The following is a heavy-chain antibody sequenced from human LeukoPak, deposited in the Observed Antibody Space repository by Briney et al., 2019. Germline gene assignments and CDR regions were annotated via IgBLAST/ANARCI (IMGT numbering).Heavy chain of an antibody. J-gene: IGHJ4*02. V-gene: IGHV1-46*01. CDR1: VYTFTSYY. D-gene: IGHD2-2*01. Sequence: ASVKVSCKASVYTFTSYYMRWVRQAPGQGLEWMGIINPSGGSTSYAQKFQGRVTMTRDTSTSTVYMELSSLRSEDTAVYYCARGPPDVPGDYWGQGTLVTVSS. CDR2: INPSGGST. CDR3: ARGPPDVPGDY.